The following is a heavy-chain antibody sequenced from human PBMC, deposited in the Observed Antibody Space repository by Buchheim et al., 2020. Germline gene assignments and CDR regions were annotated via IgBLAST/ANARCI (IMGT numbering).Heavy chain of an antibody. CDR2: ISSSSSYI. J-gene: IGHJ4*02. Sequence: EVQLVESGGGLVKPGGSLRLSCAASGFTFSSYSMNWVRQAPGKGLEWVSSISSSSSYIYYADSVKGRFTISRDNAKNSLYLQMSRLRAEDTAVYYCASDTSSSRTPNFDYWGQGTL. V-gene: IGHV3-21*01. D-gene: IGHD6-13*01. CDR1: GFTFSSYS. CDR3: ASDTSSSRTPNFDY.